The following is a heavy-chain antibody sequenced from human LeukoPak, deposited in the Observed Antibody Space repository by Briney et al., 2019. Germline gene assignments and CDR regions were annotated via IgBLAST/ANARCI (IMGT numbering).Heavy chain of an antibody. CDR3: AKYSTMRQVHGPLDH. CDR1: GFNFGDYA. CDR2: LSGDGFTK. J-gene: IGHJ4*02. Sequence: GGSLRLSCAASGFNFGDYAMAWVRQAPGKGLEWVWSLSGDGFTKYYADSVKGRFTVSRDNSRNTVSLQMDSLGVEDTAIFFCAKYSTMRQVHGPLDHWGQGTLVAVSS. D-gene: IGHD1-1*01. V-gene: IGHV3-23*01.